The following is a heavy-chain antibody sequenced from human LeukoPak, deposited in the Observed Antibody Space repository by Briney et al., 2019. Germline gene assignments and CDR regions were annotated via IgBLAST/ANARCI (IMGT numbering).Heavy chain of an antibody. V-gene: IGHV1-2*02. CDR1: GYTFTGYY. J-gene: IGHJ6*04. CDR3: ALMTTVVMGLDV. CDR2: INPNSGGT. Sequence: GASVKVSCKASGYTFTGYYMHWVRQAPGQGLEWMGWINPNSGGTNYAQKFQGRVTMTTDTSTSTAYMELRSLRSDDTAVYYCALMTTVVMGLDVWGKGTTVTVSS. D-gene: IGHD4-23*01.